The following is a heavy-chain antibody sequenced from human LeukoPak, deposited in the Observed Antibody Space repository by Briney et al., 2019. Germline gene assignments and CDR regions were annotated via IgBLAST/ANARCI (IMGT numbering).Heavy chain of an antibody. J-gene: IGHJ4*02. Sequence: SETLSLTCTVSGGSISSGGYYWSWIRQHPGKGLEWIGYIYYSGSTYYNPSLKSRVTISVDTSKNQFSLKLSSVTAADTAVYYCARDAYYYDSSGYGFDYWAREPWSPSPQ. CDR1: GGSISSGGYY. CDR2: IYYSGST. V-gene: IGHV4-31*03. D-gene: IGHD3-22*01. CDR3: ARDAYYYDSSGYGFDY.